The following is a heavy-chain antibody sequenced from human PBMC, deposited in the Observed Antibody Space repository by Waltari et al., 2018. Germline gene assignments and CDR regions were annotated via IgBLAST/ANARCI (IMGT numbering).Heavy chain of an antibody. J-gene: IGHJ4*02. D-gene: IGHD2-8*01. CDR3: ARDHNGAALDY. CDR2: IYGGGGT. V-gene: IGHV3-53*02. Sequence: EVQLVETGGGSIQPGGSLRLSCAASGLTVSSNFMSWVRQAPGKGLEWVSVIYGGGGTDYADSVKGRFTISRDNSKNTMYLQMSSLRAEDTAVYYCARDHNGAALDYWGQGTLVTVSS. CDR1: GLTVSSNF.